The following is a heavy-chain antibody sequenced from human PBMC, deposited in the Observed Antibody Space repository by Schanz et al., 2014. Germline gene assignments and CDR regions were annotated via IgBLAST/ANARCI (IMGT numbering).Heavy chain of an antibody. V-gene: IGHV3-23*01. CDR2: ISGGGGTT. CDR1: GFNFSDYA. J-gene: IGHJ4*02. CDR3: ARSRSGFYFDD. D-gene: IGHD1-26*01. Sequence: EVHLLESGGGLVPPGGSLRLSCAASGFNFSDYAMCWVRQAPGKGLEWVSAISGGGGTTYYTDSVKGRFTISRDNFKGALYLQMNSLRADDTAVYYCARSRSGFYFDDWGQGTLVAVSS.